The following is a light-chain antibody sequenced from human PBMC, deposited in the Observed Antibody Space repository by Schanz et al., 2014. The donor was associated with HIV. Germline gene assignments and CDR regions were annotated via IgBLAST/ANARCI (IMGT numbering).Light chain of an antibody. J-gene: IGKJ2*03. V-gene: IGKV1-5*03. CDR1: QSISSW. CDR2: KAS. Sequence: DIQMTQSPSTLSASVGDRVTLTCRASQSISSWLAWYQQKPGKAPKLLIYKASSLESGVPSRFSGSGSGTEFTLTISSLQPDDFATYYCLQYNDYAYSFGQGTKLEIK. CDR3: LQYNDYAYS.